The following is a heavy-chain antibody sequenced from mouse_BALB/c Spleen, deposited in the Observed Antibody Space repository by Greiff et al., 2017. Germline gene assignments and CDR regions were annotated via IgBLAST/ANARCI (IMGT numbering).Heavy chain of an antibody. V-gene: IGHV2-9*02. CDR2: IWAGGST. CDR3: ARGEVRQEGYYYAMDY. Sequence: QVQLKESGPGLVAPSQSLSITCTVSGFSLTSYGVHWVRQPPGKGLEWLGVIWAGGSTNYNSALMSRLSISKDNSKSQVFLKMNSLQTDDTAMYYCARGEVRQEGYYYAMDYWGQGTSVTVSS. D-gene: IGHD2-14*01. CDR1: GFSLTSYG. J-gene: IGHJ4*01.